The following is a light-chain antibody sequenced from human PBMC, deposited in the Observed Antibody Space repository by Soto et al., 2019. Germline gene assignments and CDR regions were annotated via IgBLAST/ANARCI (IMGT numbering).Light chain of an antibody. J-gene: IGLJ1*01. V-gene: IGLV2-18*02. CDR1: SSDVGSYNR. CDR2: EVS. CDR3: NSYTGSSTYV. Sequence: QSVLTQPPSVSGSPGQSVAISCTGTSSDVGSYNRVSWYQQPPGAAPKLMIYEVSNRPSGVPDRFSGSKSGNTASLTISGLQAEDEADYYCNSYTGSSTYVFGTGTKLTVI.